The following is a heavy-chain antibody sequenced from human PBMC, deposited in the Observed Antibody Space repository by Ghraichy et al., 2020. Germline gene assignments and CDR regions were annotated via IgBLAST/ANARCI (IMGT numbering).Heavy chain of an antibody. D-gene: IGHD3-22*01. Sequence: GGSLRLSCAASGFTFSSYGMHWVRQAPGKGLEWVAVISYDGSNKYYADSVKGRFTISRDNSKNTLYLQMNSLRAEDTAVYYCAKVRDYDKKWGGNYFDYWGQGTLVTVSS. CDR1: GFTFSSYG. CDR3: AKVRDYDKKWGGNYFDY. CDR2: ISYDGSNK. V-gene: IGHV3-30*18. J-gene: IGHJ4*02.